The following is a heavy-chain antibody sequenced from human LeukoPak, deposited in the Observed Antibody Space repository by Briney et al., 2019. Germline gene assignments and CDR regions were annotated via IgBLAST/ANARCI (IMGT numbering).Heavy chain of an antibody. Sequence: GGSLRLSCAASGLTFSSYWMSWVRQAPGKGLEWVANIKQDGSEKYYVDSVKGRFTISRDNAKNSLYLQMNSLRAEDTAVYYCARDLRELRYWGQGTLVTVSS. CDR1: GLTFSSYW. D-gene: IGHD1-26*01. CDR2: IKQDGSEK. CDR3: ARDLRELRY. J-gene: IGHJ4*02. V-gene: IGHV3-7*01.